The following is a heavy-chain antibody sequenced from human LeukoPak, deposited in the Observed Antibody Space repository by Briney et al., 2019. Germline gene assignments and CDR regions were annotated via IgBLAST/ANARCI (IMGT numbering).Heavy chain of an antibody. CDR3: AKSRARREGSSGSIDY. V-gene: IGHV3-23*01. CDR2: ISGGGGST. D-gene: IGHD3-22*01. Sequence: GGSLRLSCAASGFNLGSYGMSWVRQAPGKGLEWVSAISGGGGSTYYAGSVKGRFTISRDISKNTLYLQMNSLRAEDTAVYFCAKSRARREGSSGSIDYWGQGTLVTVSS. CDR1: GFNLGSYG. J-gene: IGHJ4*02.